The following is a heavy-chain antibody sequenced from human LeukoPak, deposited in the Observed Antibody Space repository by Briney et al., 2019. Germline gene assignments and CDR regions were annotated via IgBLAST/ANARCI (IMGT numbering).Heavy chain of an antibody. Sequence: SETLSLTRAVYGGSFSGYYWSWVRQPPGKGLEWNGEINHSGSTNYNPSLKSRVTISVDTSKNQFSLKLSSVTAADTAVYYCARGDCSSTSCYYGYWGQGTLVTVSS. J-gene: IGHJ4*02. CDR2: INHSGST. V-gene: IGHV4-34*01. CDR1: GGSFSGYY. CDR3: ARGDCSSTSCYYGY. D-gene: IGHD2-2*01.